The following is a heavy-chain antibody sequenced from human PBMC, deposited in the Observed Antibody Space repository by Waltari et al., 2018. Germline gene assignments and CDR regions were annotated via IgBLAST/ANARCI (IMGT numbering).Heavy chain of an antibody. J-gene: IGHJ6*03. D-gene: IGHD6-6*01. CDR3: ARVVGGSSPLIYMDV. V-gene: IGHV1-2*02. CDR2: INPNSGGT. CDR1: GYTFTGYY. Sequence: QVQLVQSGAEVKKPGASVKVSCKASGYTFTGYYMHWVRQAPGQGLEWMGWINPNSGGTNYAQKFQGRVTMTRDTSISTAYMELSRLRSDDTAVYYCARVVGGSSPLIYMDVWGKGTTVTVSS.